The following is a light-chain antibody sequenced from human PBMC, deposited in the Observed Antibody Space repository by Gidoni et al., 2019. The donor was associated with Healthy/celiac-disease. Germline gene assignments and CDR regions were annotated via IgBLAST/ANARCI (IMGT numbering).Light chain of an antibody. CDR3: QQSYSTLRT. Sequence: DIQMTQSPSSLSASVGDRVTITCRESQSISSYLNWYQQKPGKAPKLLIYAASSLQSGVPSRFSGSGSGTDFTLTISSLQPEDFATYYCQQSYSTLRTFXXXTKLETK. CDR2: AAS. V-gene: IGKV1-39*01. CDR1: QSISSY. J-gene: IGKJ2*01.